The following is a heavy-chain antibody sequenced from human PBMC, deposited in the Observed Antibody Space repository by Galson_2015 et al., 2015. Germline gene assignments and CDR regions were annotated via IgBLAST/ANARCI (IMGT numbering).Heavy chain of an antibody. CDR3: ARGSHDSWDYVFDV. Sequence: SLRLSCAASGFTFSSYWMNWVRQAPGKGLEWVANIRQDGDEKYLVDSVKGRFTISRDSAKNSMYLQMNSLRAGDTAVYYCARGSHDSWDYVFDVWGQGTTVTVSS. CDR1: GFTFSSYW. V-gene: IGHV3-7*01. D-gene: IGHD1-1*01. CDR2: IRQDGDEK. J-gene: IGHJ3*01.